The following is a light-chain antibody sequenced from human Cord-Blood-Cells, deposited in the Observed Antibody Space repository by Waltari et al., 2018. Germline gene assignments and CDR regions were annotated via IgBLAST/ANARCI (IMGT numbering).Light chain of an antibody. CDR3: SSYTSSSTWV. Sequence: QSALTQPASVSGSPGQSITISCTGTSSDVGGYHYVSWYQPHPGKAPKLMIYDVSNRPSGVSNRFSGSKSGNTASLTISGLQAEDEADYYCSSYTSSSTWVFGGGTKLTVL. CDR2: DVS. V-gene: IGLV2-14*01. CDR1: SSDVGGYHY. J-gene: IGLJ3*02.